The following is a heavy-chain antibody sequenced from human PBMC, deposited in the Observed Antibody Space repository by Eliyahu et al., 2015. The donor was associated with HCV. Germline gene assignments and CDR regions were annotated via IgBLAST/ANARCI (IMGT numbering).Heavy chain of an antibody. CDR3: ARPIITMVRGATGWFDP. J-gene: IGHJ5*02. Sequence: QVQLVESGGGLVKPGXSXRXSCXAXGFTFSXYYXSWIRQAPGKGLEWVSYISSSGSTIYYADSVKGRFTISRDNAKNSLYLQMNSLRAEDTAVYYCARPIITMVRGATGWFDPWGQGTLVTVSS. D-gene: IGHD3-10*01. V-gene: IGHV3-11*01. CDR1: GFTFSXYY. CDR2: ISSSGSTI.